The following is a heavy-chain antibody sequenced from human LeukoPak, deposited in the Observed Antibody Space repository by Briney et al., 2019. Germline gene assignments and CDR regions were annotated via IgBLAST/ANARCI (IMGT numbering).Heavy chain of an antibody. CDR3: ARHPFATPFDY. CDR1: GGSISNYY. J-gene: IGHJ4*02. D-gene: IGHD2-15*01. V-gene: IGHV4-59*08. Sequence: SETLSLTCNVSGGSISNYYWSWIRQPPGKGLEWIGYMYHTGHTMYNSSLRSRVTMSLDTSKNHFSLRLSSVTAADTAVYYCARHPFATPFDYWGPGTLVTVSS. CDR2: MYHTGHT.